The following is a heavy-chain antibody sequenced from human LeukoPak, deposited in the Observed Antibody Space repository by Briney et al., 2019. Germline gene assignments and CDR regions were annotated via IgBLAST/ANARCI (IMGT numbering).Heavy chain of an antibody. CDR1: GFTFSSYA. CDR3: AKARSLAVAGHYFDY. D-gene: IGHD6-19*01. J-gene: IGHJ4*02. Sequence: GGSLRLSCAASGFTFSSYAMSWVRQAPGKGLEWVSAISGSGGSTYYADSVKGRFTISRDSSKNTLYLQMNSLRAEDTAVYYCAKARSLAVAGHYFDYWGQGTLVTVSS. CDR2: ISGSGGST. V-gene: IGHV3-23*01.